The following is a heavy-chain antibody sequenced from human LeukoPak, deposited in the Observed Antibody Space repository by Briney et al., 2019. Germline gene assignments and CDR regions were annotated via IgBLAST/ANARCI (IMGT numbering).Heavy chain of an antibody. CDR1: GGSFSGYY. Sequence: SETLSLTCAVYGGSFSGYYWSWIRQPPGKGLEWIGEINHSGSTSYNPSLKSRVTISVDTSKNQFSLKLSSVTAADTAVYYCARPAYDYVWGSYRRYNWFDPWGQGTLVTVSS. CDR3: ARPAYDYVWGSYRRYNWFDP. V-gene: IGHV4-34*01. J-gene: IGHJ5*02. CDR2: INHSGST. D-gene: IGHD3-16*02.